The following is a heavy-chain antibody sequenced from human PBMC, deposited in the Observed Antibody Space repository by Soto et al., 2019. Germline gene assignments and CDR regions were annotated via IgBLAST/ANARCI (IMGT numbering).Heavy chain of an antibody. CDR2: IYYSGST. CDR3: ATRITVFGLLIPPFDP. CDR1: GGSVSSGSYY. V-gene: IGHV4-61*01. D-gene: IGHD3-3*01. J-gene: IGHJ5*02. Sequence: SETLSLTCTVSGGSVSSGSYYWSWIRQPPGKGLEWIGYIYYSGSTNYNPSLKSRVTISVDTSKNQFSLRLSSVTAADTAIYYCATRITVFGLLIPPFDPWGQGTQVTVSS.